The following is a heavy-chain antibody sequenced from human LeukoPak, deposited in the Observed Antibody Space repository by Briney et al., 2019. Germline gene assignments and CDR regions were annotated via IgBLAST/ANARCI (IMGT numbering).Heavy chain of an antibody. Sequence: SQTLSLTCTVSGGSFSGSGYYWSWIRQHPGKGLEWIGYIYYTGSTYYNPSLKGRVSISVDTSKNQFSLNLTSVTAADTAVYYCARGLGTILDYWGQGTLVTVSA. CDR2: IYYTGST. V-gene: IGHV4-31*03. D-gene: IGHD2-21*01. J-gene: IGHJ4*02. CDR3: ARGLGTILDY. CDR1: GGSFSGSGYY.